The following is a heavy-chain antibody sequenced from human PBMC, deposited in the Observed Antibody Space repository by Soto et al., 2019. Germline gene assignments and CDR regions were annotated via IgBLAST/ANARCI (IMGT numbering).Heavy chain of an antibody. CDR1: GFTFISYA. V-gene: IGHV3-23*01. CDR3: AKTYGSGSYYNEPFDY. J-gene: IGHJ4*02. D-gene: IGHD3-10*01. Sequence: WGSLRLSCAASGFTFISYAMIFFGHSPVKWLEWVSAISGSGGSTYYADSVKGRFTISRDNSKNTLNLQMNSLRAEDTAVYYCAKTYGSGSYYNEPFDYWGQGTLVTVSS. CDR2: ISGSGGST.